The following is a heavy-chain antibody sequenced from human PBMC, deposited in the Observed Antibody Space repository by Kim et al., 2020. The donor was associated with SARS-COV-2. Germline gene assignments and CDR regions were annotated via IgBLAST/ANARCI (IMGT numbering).Heavy chain of an antibody. J-gene: IGHJ4*02. CDR1: GGSISSGGYY. D-gene: IGHD2-21*02. V-gene: IGHV4-31*03. Sequence: SETLSLTCTVSGGSISSGGYYWSWIRQHPGKGLEWIGNIYYSGSTHYNPSLKSRVTISVDTSKNQCSLKLSPVTAADTAVYYCARFSDGDSRFDYWGQGTLVTVSS. CDR3: ARFSDGDSRFDY. CDR2: IYYSGST.